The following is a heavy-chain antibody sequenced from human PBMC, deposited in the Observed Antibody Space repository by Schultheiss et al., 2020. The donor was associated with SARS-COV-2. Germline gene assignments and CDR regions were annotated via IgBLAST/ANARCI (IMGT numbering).Heavy chain of an antibody. CDR3: ARDTSYSSSWYDY. D-gene: IGHD6-13*01. Sequence: GGSLRLSCAASGFTFSSYAMHWVRQAPGKGLEWVAVISYDGSNKYYADSVKGRFTISRDNSKNTLYLQMSSLRAEDTAVYYCARDTSYSSSWYDYWGQGTLVTVSS. V-gene: IGHV3-30*14. CDR2: ISYDGSNK. CDR1: GFTFSSYA. J-gene: IGHJ4*02.